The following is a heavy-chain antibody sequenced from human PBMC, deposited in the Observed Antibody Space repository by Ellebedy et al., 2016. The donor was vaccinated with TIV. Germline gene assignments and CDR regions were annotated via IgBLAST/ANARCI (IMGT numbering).Heavy chain of an antibody. Sequence: MPSETLSLTCSASGGSISDSGDYWVWIRQPPGKGLEWLGTVYFTGKTFYNPSLKSRVRLSIDTSKSQFSLMLTSVTAADTAVYFCARRDAIVLEPFKVWGQGTLVIVSS. V-gene: IGHV4-39*07. CDR3: ARRDAIVLEPFKV. J-gene: IGHJ4*02. CDR2: VYFTGKT. CDR1: GGSISDSGDY. D-gene: IGHD3-16*01.